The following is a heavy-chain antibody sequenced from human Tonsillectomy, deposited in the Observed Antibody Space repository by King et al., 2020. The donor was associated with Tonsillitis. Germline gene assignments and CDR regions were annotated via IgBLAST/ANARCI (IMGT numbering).Heavy chain of an antibody. J-gene: IGHJ4*02. D-gene: IGHD3-9*01. CDR1: GYTFNGYY. CDR3: ARGDYDLLTGYYLPYHVDY. CDR2: INPNSGDT. V-gene: IGHV1-2*02. Sequence: QLVQSGAEVKKPGASVRVSCKASGYTFNGYYIHWVRQAPGQGLEWMGWINPNSGDTNHAQRFQGRVAMTRDTSISTAYLELTRLRSDDTAVYYCARGDYDLLTGYYLPYHVDYWGQGTLVTASS.